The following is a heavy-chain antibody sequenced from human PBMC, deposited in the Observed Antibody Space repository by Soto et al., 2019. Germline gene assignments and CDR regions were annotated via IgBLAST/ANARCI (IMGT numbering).Heavy chain of an antibody. J-gene: IGHJ4*02. D-gene: IGHD4-4*01. Sequence: PGGSLRLSCAASGFTFSSYWMSWVRQAPGKGLEWVANIKQDGSEKYYVDSVKGRFTISRDNAKNSLYLQMNSLRAEDTAVYYCARSGLQYGLYGGEFDYWGQGTLVTVSS. CDR1: GFTFSSYW. V-gene: IGHV3-7*05. CDR3: ARSGLQYGLYGGEFDY. CDR2: IKQDGSEK.